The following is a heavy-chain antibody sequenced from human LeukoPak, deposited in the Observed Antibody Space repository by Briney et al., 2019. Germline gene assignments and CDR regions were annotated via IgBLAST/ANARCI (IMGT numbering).Heavy chain of an antibody. D-gene: IGHD3-10*01. V-gene: IGHV4-31*02. J-gene: IGHJ5*02. CDR3: ASDRFHYGSGIWDWFDP. CDR2: IYYSGST. Sequence: LRLSCAASGFTFSSYGMHWVRQHPGKGLEWIGYIYYSGSTYYNPSLKSRVTISVDTSKNQFSLKLSSVTAADTAVYYCASDRFHYGSGIWDWFDPWGQGTLVTVSS. CDR1: GFTFSSYG.